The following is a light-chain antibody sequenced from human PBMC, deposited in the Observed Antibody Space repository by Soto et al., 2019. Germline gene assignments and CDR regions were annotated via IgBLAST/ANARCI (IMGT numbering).Light chain of an antibody. Sequence: QSALTQPASVSGSPGQPITFSCTGTSNDMGGYNYVSWYQQHPGKAPKLMIFDVSNRPSGVSYRFSGSKSGNTASLTISGLQAEDEADYYCSSYTSSSTLLFGGGTKLTVL. CDR1: SNDMGGYNY. J-gene: IGLJ2*01. CDR3: SSYTSSSTLL. CDR2: DVS. V-gene: IGLV2-14*01.